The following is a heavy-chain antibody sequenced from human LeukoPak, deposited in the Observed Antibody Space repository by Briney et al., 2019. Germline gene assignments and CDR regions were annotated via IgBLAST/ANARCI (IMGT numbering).Heavy chain of an antibody. J-gene: IGHJ4*02. CDR3: ARGGGVFSSTWFDY. Sequence: GASVKVSCKASGYTFSGNCMHWVRQAPGQGLEWMGWINPDSGDTNYAQKFQGRVTMTRDTSISTAYMELSRLRPNDTAVYFCARGGGVFSSTWFDYWGQGTLVTVSS. CDR2: INPDSGDT. D-gene: IGHD6-13*01. CDR1: GYTFSGNC. V-gene: IGHV1-2*02.